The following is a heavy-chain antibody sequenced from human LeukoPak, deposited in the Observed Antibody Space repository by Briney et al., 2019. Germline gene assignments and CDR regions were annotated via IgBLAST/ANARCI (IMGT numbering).Heavy chain of an antibody. CDR3: AKNLEWFGEYIDY. J-gene: IGHJ4*02. CDR1: GFNFDDYA. D-gene: IGHD3-10*01. CDR2: ISWNSGSI. Sequence: GGSLRLSCAASGFNFDDYAMHWVRQAPGKGLEWVSGISWNSGSIGYADSVKGRFTISRDNAKNSLYLQMNSLRAEDTAVYYCAKNLEWFGEYIDYWGQGTLVTVSS. V-gene: IGHV3-9*01.